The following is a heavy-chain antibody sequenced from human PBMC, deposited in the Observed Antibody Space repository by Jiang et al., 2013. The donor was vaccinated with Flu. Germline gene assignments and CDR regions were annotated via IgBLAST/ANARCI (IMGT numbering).Heavy chain of an antibody. V-gene: IGHV4-39*01. D-gene: IGHD7-27*01. CDR1: GGSISSSSYY. CDR2: IYYSGST. Sequence: LLKPSETLSLTCTVSGGSISSSSYYWGWIRQPPGKGLEWIGSIYYSGSTYYNPSLKSRVTISVDTSKNQFSLKLSSVTAADTAVYYCARRDGDDAFDIWGQGTMVTVSS. J-gene: IGHJ3*02. CDR3: ARRDGDDAFDI.